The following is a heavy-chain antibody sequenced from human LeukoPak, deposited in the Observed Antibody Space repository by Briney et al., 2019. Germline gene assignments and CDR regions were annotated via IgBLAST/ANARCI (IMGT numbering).Heavy chain of an antibody. J-gene: IGHJ4*02. CDR3: GSEAFCAGGRCSLHRVAS. V-gene: IGHV1-2*02. Sequence: ASVTVSCRASGYTFTAYYMHWVRQAPGQGLEGMGWIYARSGDTKYAQKFQARVTITRDTSIGTAYMELRSLVSDDTAVYYCGSEAFCAGGRCSLHRVASWGPGTLVTVSS. CDR1: GYTFTAYY. CDR2: IYARSGDT. D-gene: IGHD2-8*02.